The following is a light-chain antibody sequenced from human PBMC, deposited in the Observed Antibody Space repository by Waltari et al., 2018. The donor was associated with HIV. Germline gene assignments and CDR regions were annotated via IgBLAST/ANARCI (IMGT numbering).Light chain of an antibody. V-gene: IGLV1-40*01. J-gene: IGLJ1*01. CDR2: SNT. CDR3: QSYDSSLSGYV. Sequence: QSVLTQPPSVSGAPGQRVTISCTGSSSNLGAGYTVSWYRQLPGTAPKLLIYSNTNGPSGVPDRFSVSKSGTSASLAITGLQADDEADYYCQSYDSSLSGYVFGTGTKVTVL. CDR1: SSNLGAGYT.